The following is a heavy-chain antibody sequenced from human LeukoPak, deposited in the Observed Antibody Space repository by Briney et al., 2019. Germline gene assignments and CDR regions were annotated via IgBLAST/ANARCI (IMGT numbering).Heavy chain of an antibody. V-gene: IGHV3-48*04. CDR2: ISSSSSTT. D-gene: IGHD3-16*02. CDR1: GFTFSSYS. J-gene: IGHJ3*02. CDR3: ARDLDYVWGSYRSSDAFDI. Sequence: PGGSLRLSCAASGFTFSSYSMNWVRQAPGKGLEWVSYISSSSSTTYYADSVKGRFTISRDNAKNSLYLQMNSLRAEDTAVYYCARDLDYVWGSYRSSDAFDIWGQGTMVTVSS.